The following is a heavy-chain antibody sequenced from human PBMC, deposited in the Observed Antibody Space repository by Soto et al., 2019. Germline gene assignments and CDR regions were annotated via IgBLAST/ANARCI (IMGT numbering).Heavy chain of an antibody. CDR3: ARALPRDIGVSGAFDI. D-gene: IGHD2-15*01. V-gene: IGHV4-59*01. CDR1: GGSISSYY. J-gene: IGHJ3*02. CDR2: IYYSGST. Sequence: SETLSLTCTVSGGSISSYYWSWIRQPPGKGLEWIGYIYYSGSTNYNPSLKSRVTISVDTSKNQFSLKLSSVTAADTAVYYCARALPRDIGVSGAFDIWGQGTMVTVSS.